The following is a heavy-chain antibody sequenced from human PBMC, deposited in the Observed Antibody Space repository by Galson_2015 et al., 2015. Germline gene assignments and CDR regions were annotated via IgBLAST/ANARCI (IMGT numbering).Heavy chain of an antibody. CDR3: ARGSVAGTCFQH. Sequence: SLRLSCEASGFTFDCYIINWVRQAPGRGLEWVSSISSSSSYIYYADSVKGRFTISRDNAKSSLYLQMNSLRAEDTAVYYCARGSVAGTCFQHWGQGTLVTVSS. CDR1: GFTFDCYI. V-gene: IGHV3-21*01. J-gene: IGHJ1*01. CDR2: ISSSSSYI. D-gene: IGHD6-19*01.